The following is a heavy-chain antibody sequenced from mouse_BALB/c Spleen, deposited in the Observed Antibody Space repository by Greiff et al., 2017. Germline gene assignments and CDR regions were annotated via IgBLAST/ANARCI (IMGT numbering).Heavy chain of an antibody. D-gene: IGHD3-2*01. J-gene: IGHJ2*01. CDR1: GFTFSSYT. CDR3: ARERIDSSDYYFDY. CDR2: ISNGGGST. V-gene: IGHV5-12-2*01. Sequence: DVKLVESGGGLVQPGGSLKLSCAASGFTFSSYTMSWVRQTPEKRLEWVAYISNGGGSTYYPATVTGRFTISRDNAKNTLYLQMSSLKSEDTAMYYCARERIDSSDYYFDYWGQGTTLTVSS.